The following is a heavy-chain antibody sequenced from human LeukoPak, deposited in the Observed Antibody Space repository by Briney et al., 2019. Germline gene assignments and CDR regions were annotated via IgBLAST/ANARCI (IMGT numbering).Heavy chain of an antibody. CDR1: GFTFSSYW. V-gene: IGHV3-21*01. D-gene: IGHD3-16*02. CDR2: ITSSSSYI. Sequence: GGSLRLSCAASGFTFSSYWMSWVRQAPGKGLEWVSSITSSSSYIYYADSVKGRFTISRDNAKNSLYLQMNSLRAEDTAVYYCASYVWGTYRYSAFDIWGQGTKVTVSS. CDR3: ASYVWGTYRYSAFDI. J-gene: IGHJ3*02.